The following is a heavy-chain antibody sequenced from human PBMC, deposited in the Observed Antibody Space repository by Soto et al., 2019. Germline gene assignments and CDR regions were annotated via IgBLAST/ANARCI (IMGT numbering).Heavy chain of an antibody. V-gene: IGHV1-24*01. Sequence: ASVKVSCKVSGYTLTELSMHWVRQAPGKGFEWMGGFDPEDGETIYAQKFQGRVTMTEDTSTDTAYMELSSLRSEDTAVYYCATTNFGVVLNWFDPWGQGTLVTVSS. CDR3: ATTNFGVVLNWFDP. CDR2: FDPEDGET. J-gene: IGHJ5*02. CDR1: GYTLTELS. D-gene: IGHD3-3*01.